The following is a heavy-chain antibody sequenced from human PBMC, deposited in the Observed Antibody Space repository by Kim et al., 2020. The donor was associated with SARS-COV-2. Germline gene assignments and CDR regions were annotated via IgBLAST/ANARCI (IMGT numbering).Heavy chain of an antibody. J-gene: IGHJ4*02. CDR3: ARSAHFWSGHYLDF. CDR2: INPYSGDT. V-gene: IGHV1-2*02. CDR1: GYTFTDCY. D-gene: IGHD3-3*01. Sequence: ASVKVSCKASGYTFTDCYIHWVRQAPGQGLEWMGWINPYSGDTNYAQKFQGRVTMTRDTSISTPYVELSSLRSDDTAVYYCARSAHFWSGHYLDFWGQGTLITVSS.